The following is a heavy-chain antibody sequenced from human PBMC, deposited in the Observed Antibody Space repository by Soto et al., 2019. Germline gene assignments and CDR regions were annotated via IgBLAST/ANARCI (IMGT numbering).Heavy chain of an antibody. V-gene: IGHV3-11*01. CDR1: GFTFSDYY. J-gene: IGHJ3*02. Sequence: GGSLRLSCAASGFTFSDYYMNWVRQAPGKGLEWVSYISGSGTTIYYADSVKGRFTISRDNAKNSLYLQMNSLRVEDTALYYCARGYCTNGFCHPGSFHIWGQGTMVTVSS. D-gene: IGHD2-8*01. CDR2: ISGSGTTI. CDR3: ARGYCTNGFCHPGSFHI.